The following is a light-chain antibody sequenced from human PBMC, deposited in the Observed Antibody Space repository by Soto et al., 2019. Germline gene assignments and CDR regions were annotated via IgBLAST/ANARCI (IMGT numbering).Light chain of an antibody. CDR3: FSSGRRDDLGV. CDR1: SSDIGGYDF. V-gene: IGLV2-8*01. CDR2: EVY. J-gene: IGLJ3*02. Sequence: QSVLTQPPSASGSPGQSVTISCTGTSSDIGGYDFVSWYQQHPGKAPKLVIYEVYKRPSGVPARFSGSKSGNTASLTVSGLQAEGGADYHCFSSGRRDDLGVFGGGTKLTAL.